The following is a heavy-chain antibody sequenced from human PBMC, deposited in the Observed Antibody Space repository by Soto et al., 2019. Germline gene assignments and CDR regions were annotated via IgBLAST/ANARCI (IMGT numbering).Heavy chain of an antibody. CDR1: GFTFSSYE. CDR3: ARDRGGYYYGYFDY. D-gene: IGHD3-22*01. CDR2: ISSSGSTI. V-gene: IGHV3-48*03. J-gene: IGHJ4*02. Sequence: GWSLRLSCAASGFTFSSYEMNWVRQAPGKGLEWVSYISSSGSTIYYADSVKGRFTISRDNAKNSLYLQMNSLRAEDTAVYYCARDRGGYYYGYFDYWGQGTLVTVSS.